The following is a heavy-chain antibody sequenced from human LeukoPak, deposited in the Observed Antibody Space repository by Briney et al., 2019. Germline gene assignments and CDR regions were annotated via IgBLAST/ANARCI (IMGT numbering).Heavy chain of an antibody. Sequence: GRSLRLSCAASGFTFRSYAMHWVRQAPGKGLEWVAVISYDGSNKYYADSVKGRFTISRDNSKNTLYLQMNSLRAEDTAVYYCARGLGYSSSWNDYWGQGTLVTVSS. J-gene: IGHJ4*02. D-gene: IGHD6-13*01. CDR2: ISYDGSNK. CDR1: GFTFRSYA. CDR3: ARGLGYSSSWNDY. V-gene: IGHV3-30-3*01.